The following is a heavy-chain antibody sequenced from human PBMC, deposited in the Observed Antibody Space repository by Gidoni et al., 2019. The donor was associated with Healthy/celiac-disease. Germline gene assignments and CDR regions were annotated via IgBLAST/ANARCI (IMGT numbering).Heavy chain of an antibody. Sequence: QVQLQQWGAGLLKPSETLSLTCAVYGGSFSGYYWSWIRQPPGKGLEWIGEINHSGSTNYNPSLKSRVTISVDTSKNQFSLKLSSVTAADTAVYYCARAPPTSMVRGVRPRPNWYFDLWGRGTLVTVSS. J-gene: IGHJ2*01. CDR2: INHSGST. CDR3: ARAPPTSMVRGVRPRPNWYFDL. CDR1: GGSFSGYY. D-gene: IGHD3-10*01. V-gene: IGHV4-34*01.